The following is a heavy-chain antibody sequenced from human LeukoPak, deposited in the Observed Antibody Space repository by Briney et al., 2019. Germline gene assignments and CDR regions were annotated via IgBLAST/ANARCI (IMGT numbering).Heavy chain of an antibody. D-gene: IGHD3-10*01. CDR3: ARDLMGAGSGAFDI. V-gene: IGHV3-13*01. CDR1: GFTFSSYD. CDR2: IGTAGDT. Sequence: GGSLRLSCAASGFTFSSYDMHWVRQATGKGLEWVSAIGTAGDTYYPGSVKGRFTISRENAKNSLYLQMNSLRAGDTAVYYCARDLMGAGSGAFDIWGQGTTVTVSS. J-gene: IGHJ3*02.